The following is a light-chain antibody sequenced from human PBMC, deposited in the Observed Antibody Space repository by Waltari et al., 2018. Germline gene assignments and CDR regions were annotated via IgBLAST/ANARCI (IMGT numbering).Light chain of an antibody. V-gene: IGLV1-40*01. Sequence: QSGLTQPPSVSGAPGQRVTISCTGSSSNIGAGSDVHWYQLLPGTAPKLLIYGNINRPSGVPARFSASKSGTSASLAITGLQAEDEADYYCQSYDSSLSDSVFGGGTKLTVL. CDR1: SSNIGAGSD. CDR2: GNI. J-gene: IGLJ2*01. CDR3: QSYDSSLSDSV.